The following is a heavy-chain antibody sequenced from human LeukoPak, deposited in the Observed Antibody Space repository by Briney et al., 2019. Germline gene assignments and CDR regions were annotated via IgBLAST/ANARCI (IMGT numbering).Heavy chain of an antibody. CDR3: ARDYSGYGYYFDY. CDR1: GGSISSYY. D-gene: IGHD5-12*01. V-gene: IGHV4-59*12. J-gene: IGHJ4*02. CDR2: IYHSGST. Sequence: SETLSLTCTVSGGSISSYYWSWIRQPPGKGLEWIGYIYHSGSTYYNPSLKSRVTISVDRSKNQFSLKLSSVTAADTAVYYCARDYSGYGYYFDYWGQGTLVTVSP.